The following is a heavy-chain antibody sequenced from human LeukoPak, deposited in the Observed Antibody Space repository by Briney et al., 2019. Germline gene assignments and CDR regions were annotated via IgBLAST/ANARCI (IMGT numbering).Heavy chain of an antibody. CDR2: TYYRSKWYN. CDR3: ASAWAPYYYDSSGSDYYGMDV. J-gene: IGHJ6*02. D-gene: IGHD3-22*01. Sequence: NLSQTLSLTCAISGDSVSSNITAWNWIRQSPSRGLEWLGRTYYRSKWYNDYVVSVKGRITINPDTSKNQFSLKLSSVTAADTAVYYCASAWAPYYYDSSGSDYYGMDVWGQGTTVTVSS. V-gene: IGHV6-1*01. CDR1: GDSVSSNITA.